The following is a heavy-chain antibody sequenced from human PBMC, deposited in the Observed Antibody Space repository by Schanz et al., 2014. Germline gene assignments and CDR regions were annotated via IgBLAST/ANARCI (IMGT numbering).Heavy chain of an antibody. CDR3: VKYYTSLVVLPFDH. Sequence: EVQMLESEGGLVPPGGSLRLSCSASGFTFNSYAMSWVRQAPGKGLEWVASIGTIFLDTYYADSVKGRFRISRDNSKNAVFLDMSSLRAEDTAVYYCVKYYTSLVVLPFDHWGQGALVTVSS. V-gene: IGHV3-23*01. CDR2: IGTIFLDT. D-gene: IGHD2-2*01. CDR1: GFTFNSYA. J-gene: IGHJ5*02.